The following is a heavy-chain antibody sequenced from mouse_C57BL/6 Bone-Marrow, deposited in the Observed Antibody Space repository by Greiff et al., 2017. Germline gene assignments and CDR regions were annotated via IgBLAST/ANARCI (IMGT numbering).Heavy chain of an antibody. CDR2: IYPRCGNT. CDR1: GYTFTSYG. J-gene: IGHJ1*03. CDR3: ARPLLYYYGSSYSYFDV. D-gene: IGHD1-1*01. V-gene: IGHV1-81*01. Sequence: QVQLQQSGAELVRPGASVKLSCKASGYTFTSYGISWVKQRTGQGLEWIGEIYPRCGNTYYNEKFKGKATLTADKSSSTAYMELRSLTSEDSAVYFCARPLLYYYGSSYSYFDVWGTVTTVTVSS.